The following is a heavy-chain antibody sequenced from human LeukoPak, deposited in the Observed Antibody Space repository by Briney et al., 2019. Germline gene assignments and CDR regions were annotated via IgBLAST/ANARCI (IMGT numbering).Heavy chain of an antibody. Sequence: QSGGSLRLSCTASGFTFGDYGMSWVRQAPGKGLEWVRFIRSKAYGGTTEYAASVKGRFTISRDDSKSIAYLQMNSLKTEDTAVYYCTREGTSGYFHYFDYWGQGTLVTVSS. CDR1: GFTFGDYG. CDR3: TREGTSGYFHYFDY. J-gene: IGHJ4*02. V-gene: IGHV3-49*04. CDR2: IRSKAYGGTT. D-gene: IGHD3-22*01.